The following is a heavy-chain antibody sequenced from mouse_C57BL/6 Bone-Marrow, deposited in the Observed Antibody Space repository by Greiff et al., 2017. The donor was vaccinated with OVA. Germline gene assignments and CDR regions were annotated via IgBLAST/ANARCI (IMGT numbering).Heavy chain of an antibody. CDR3: APIYYYGSSYAMDY. D-gene: IGHD1-1*01. Sequence: VQLQQSGPELVKPGASVKISCKASGYAFSSSWMNWVKQRPGKGLEWIGRIYPGDGDPNYNGKFKGKATLTADKSSSTAYMQLSSLTSEDSAVYFCAPIYYYGSSYAMDYWGQGTSVTVSS. CDR1: GYAFSSSW. V-gene: IGHV1-82*01. J-gene: IGHJ4*01. CDR2: IYPGDGDP.